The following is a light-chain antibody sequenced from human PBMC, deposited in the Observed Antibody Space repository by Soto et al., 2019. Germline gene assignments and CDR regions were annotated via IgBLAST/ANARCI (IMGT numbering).Light chain of an antibody. V-gene: IGLV2-11*01. CDR3: CSYAGSYTFVV. J-gene: IGLJ2*01. Sequence: QSALTQPRSVSGSPGQSVTISCNGTSSDVGGYNYVSWYQQHPGKAPKLMIYDVSKRPSGIPDRFSGSKSGNTASLTISGLQAEDEADYYCCSYAGSYTFVVFGGGTQLTVL. CDR2: DVS. CDR1: SSDVGGYNY.